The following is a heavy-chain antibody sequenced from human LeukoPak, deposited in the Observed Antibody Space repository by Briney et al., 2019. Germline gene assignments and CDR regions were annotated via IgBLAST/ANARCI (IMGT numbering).Heavy chain of an antibody. V-gene: IGHV4-30-4*01. CDR1: GGSISSGDYY. CDR3: ARIKWDRGAFDI. CDR2: IYYSGST. D-gene: IGHD1-26*01. Sequence: PSETLSLTCTVSGGSISSGDYYWSWIRQPPGKGLEWIGYIYYSGSTYYNPSLKSRVTISVDTSKNQFSLKLSSVTAADTAVYYCARIKWDRGAFDIWGQGTMVTVSS. J-gene: IGHJ3*02.